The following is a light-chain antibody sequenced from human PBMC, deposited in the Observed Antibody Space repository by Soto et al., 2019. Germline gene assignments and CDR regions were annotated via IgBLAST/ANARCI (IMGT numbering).Light chain of an antibody. Sequence: DIQMTQSPSSLSASVGDRVTITCRASQSISSNLHWYQHKPGRAPKLLINAASSLQTGVPSRFSGSGSGTYFTITITSLQPEDFATYYCQQSYITPRTFGQGTKVEIK. CDR2: AAS. J-gene: IGKJ1*01. V-gene: IGKV1-39*01. CDR3: QQSYITPRT. CDR1: QSISSN.